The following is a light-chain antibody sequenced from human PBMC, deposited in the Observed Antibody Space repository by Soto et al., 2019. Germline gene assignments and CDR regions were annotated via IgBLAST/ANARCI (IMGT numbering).Light chain of an antibody. CDR1: TGAVTSGHY. J-gene: IGLJ3*02. CDR3: LLSYNGVRPV. V-gene: IGLV7-46*01. CDR2: DPN. Sequence: QAVVTQEASLTVSPGGAVTLPCGSSTGAVTSGHYPSWFQQKPGQAPRTLIYDPNNKHSWTPARFSGSLLGGKAALTLSGAQPEDEAEYYCLLSYNGVRPVFGGGTKVTVL.